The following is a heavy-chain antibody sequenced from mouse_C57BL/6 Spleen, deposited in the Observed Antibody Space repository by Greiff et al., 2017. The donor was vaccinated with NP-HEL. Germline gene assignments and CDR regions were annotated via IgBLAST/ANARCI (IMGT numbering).Heavy chain of an antibody. CDR2: IDPSDSYT. CDR1: GYTFTSYW. Sequence: QVQLQQPGAELVMPGASVKLSCKASGYTFTSYWMHWVKQRPGQGLEWIGEIDPSDSYTNYNQKFKGKSTLTVDKSSSTAYMQLSSLTSEDSAVYYCARGLGYDGAMDYWGQGTSVTVSS. V-gene: IGHV1-69*01. D-gene: IGHD2-2*01. CDR3: ARGLGYDGAMDY. J-gene: IGHJ4*01.